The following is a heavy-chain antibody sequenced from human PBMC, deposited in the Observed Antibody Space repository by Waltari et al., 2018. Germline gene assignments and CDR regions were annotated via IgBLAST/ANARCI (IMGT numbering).Heavy chain of an antibody. V-gene: IGHV3-11*01. CDR2: MSNSGNRK. J-gene: IGHJ6*02. CDR3: ARDFSHNGMDV. Sequence: QVQLVESGGGLVKPGGSLRLYCAASGFTFGDWYMTWIRQAPGKGLEYISYMSNSGNRKLYADSVRGRFTVSRDHASNSVYLQMDSLRSEDTAVYYCARDFSHNGMDVWGQGTTVIVSS. CDR1: GFTFGDWY.